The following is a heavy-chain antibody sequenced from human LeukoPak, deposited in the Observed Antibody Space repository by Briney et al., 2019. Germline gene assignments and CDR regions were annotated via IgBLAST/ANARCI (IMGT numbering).Heavy chain of an antibody. V-gene: IGHV3-23*01. J-gene: IGHJ6*02. CDR3: AKSAVSSANYYYSGMDV. D-gene: IGHD6-25*01. CDR2: ISGSGGST. CDR1: GFTFSSYA. Sequence: PGGSLRLSCAASGFTFSSYAISWVRQAPGKGLEWVSAISGSGGSTYYADSVKGRFTISRDNSKNTLYLQMSSLRADDTAVYYCAKSAVSSANYYYSGMDVWGQGTTVTVSS.